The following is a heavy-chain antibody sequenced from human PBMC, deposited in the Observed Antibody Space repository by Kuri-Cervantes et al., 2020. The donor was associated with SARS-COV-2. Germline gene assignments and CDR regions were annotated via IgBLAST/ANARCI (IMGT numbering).Heavy chain of an antibody. Sequence: GESLKISCAASGFTFSSYGMHWVRQAPGKGLEWVSLISWDGGSTYYADSVKGRFTISRDNSKNSLYLQMNSLRTEDTALYYCAKGLLGYCSSTSCPPEPDYWGQGTLVTVSS. CDR1: GFTFSSYG. CDR2: ISWDGGST. D-gene: IGHD2-2*01. CDR3: AKGLLGYCSSTSCPPEPDY. J-gene: IGHJ4*02. V-gene: IGHV3-43*01.